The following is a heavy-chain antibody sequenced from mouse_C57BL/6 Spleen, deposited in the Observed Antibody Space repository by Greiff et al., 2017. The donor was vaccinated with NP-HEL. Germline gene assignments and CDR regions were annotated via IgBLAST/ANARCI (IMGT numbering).Heavy chain of an antibody. J-gene: IGHJ4*01. V-gene: IGHV10-1*01. CDR3: VRHVDYYYAMDY. CDR2: IRSKSNNYAT. Sequence: VQLKESGGGLVQPKGSLKLSCAASGFSFNTYAMNWVRQAPGKGLEWVARIRSKSNNYATYYADSVKDRFTISRDDSESMLYLQMNNLKTEDTAMYYCVRHVDYYYAMDYWGQGTSVTVSS. CDR1: GFSFNTYA.